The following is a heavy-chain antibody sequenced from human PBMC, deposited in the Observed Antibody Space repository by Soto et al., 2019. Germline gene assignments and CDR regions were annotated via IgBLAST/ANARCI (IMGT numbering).Heavy chain of an antibody. CDR1: GASISDYY. Sequence: QVQLQESGPGLVKPSETLSLTCNVSGASISDYYWSWIRQPPGKGLEWIGYIYTSGNTNYNPSLKRRVTISVDASKNQFAPKLRSATAADTAVYYCAGHVGSGYSDYWGQGTLVTVSS. V-gene: IGHV4-59*13. CDR2: IYTSGNT. D-gene: IGHD1-26*01. CDR3: AGHVGSGYSDY. J-gene: IGHJ4*02.